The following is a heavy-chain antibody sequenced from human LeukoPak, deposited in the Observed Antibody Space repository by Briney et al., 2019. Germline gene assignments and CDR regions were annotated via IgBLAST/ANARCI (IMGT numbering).Heavy chain of an antibody. D-gene: IGHD3-22*01. CDR1: GGSFSGYY. Sequence: SETLSLTCAVYGGSFSGYYWSWIRQPPGKGLEWIGEINHSGSTNYNPSLKSRVTISVDTSKNQFSLKLSSVTAADTAVYYCARGGRWLYYYYYYMDVSGKGTTVTVSS. J-gene: IGHJ6*03. V-gene: IGHV4-34*01. CDR3: ARGGRWLYYYYYYMDV. CDR2: INHSGST.